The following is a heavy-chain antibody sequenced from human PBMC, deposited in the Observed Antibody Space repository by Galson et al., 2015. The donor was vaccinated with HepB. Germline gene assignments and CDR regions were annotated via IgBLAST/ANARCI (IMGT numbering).Heavy chain of an antibody. CDR3: ARSYDILTGYSPFDY. J-gene: IGHJ4*02. V-gene: IGHV4-59*01. CDR2: IYYSGST. Sequence: SETLSLTCTVSGGSISSYYWSWIRQPPGKELEWIGYIYYSGSTNYNPSLKSRVTISVDTSKNQFSLKLSSVTAADTAVYYCARSYDILTGYSPFDYWGQGTLVTVPS. D-gene: IGHD3-9*01. CDR1: GGSISSYY.